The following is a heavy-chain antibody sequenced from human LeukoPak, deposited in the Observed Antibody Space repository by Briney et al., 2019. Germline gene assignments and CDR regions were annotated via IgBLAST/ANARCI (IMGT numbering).Heavy chain of an antibody. CDR3: ASTFRKWYYYDSSGRDAFDI. J-gene: IGHJ3*02. V-gene: IGHV5-51*01. CDR1: GYSFTNYW. D-gene: IGHD3-22*01. Sequence: GESLKISCEGSGYSFTNYWIGWVRQMPGKGLEWMGIIYPGDSDTRYSPSFQGQVTISADKSISTAYLQWSSLKASDTAMYYCASTFRKWYYYDSSGRDAFDIWGQGTMVTVSS. CDR2: IYPGDSDT.